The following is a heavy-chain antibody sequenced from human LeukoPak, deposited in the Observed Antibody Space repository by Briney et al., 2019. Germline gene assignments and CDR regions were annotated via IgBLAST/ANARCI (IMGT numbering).Heavy chain of an antibody. CDR3: ARGSSFDGYCSAGACDAGYYDS. CDR2: INHRGSS. CDR1: GDSFSAYF. V-gene: IGHV4-34*01. D-gene: IGHD2-15*01. Sequence: KASETLSLTCAVHGDSFSAYFWNWIRQAPGKPLEYIGEINHRGSSHYNPSLKTRVTLSVDTSKNQFSLKLTSVTAADTAVYFCARGSSFDGYCSAGACDAGYYDSWGQGTPVTVST. J-gene: IGHJ1*01.